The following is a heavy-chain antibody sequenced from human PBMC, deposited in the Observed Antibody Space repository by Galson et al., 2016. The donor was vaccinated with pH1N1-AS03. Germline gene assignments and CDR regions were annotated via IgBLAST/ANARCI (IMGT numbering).Heavy chain of an antibody. CDR1: GGVFSNYA. CDR2: IISLFGTT. V-gene: IGHV1-69*13. CDR3: ATKGPVASYRAFDI. J-gene: IGHJ3*02. Sequence: SVKVSCKASGGVFSNYAFSWVQQVPGQGLEWIGSIISLFGTTNYAQKFQDRVTITADGSMELNSLTSGDTAVYYCATKGPVASYRAFDIWGQGTMVTVSS. D-gene: IGHD4-23*01.